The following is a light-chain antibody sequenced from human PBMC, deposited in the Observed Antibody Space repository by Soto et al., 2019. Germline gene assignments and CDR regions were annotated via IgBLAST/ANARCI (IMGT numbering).Light chain of an antibody. CDR3: QQYTNYRWT. J-gene: IGKJ1*01. CDR1: QSISSW. CDR2: KAS. V-gene: IGKV1-5*03. Sequence: DLQMTQSPSTLSASVGDRVTITCRASQSISSWLAWYQEKPGKAPKLLIYKASSLESGVPSRFSGSGSGTEFTLTISNLQPDDFAANYCQQYTNYRWTFGQGTKVEIK.